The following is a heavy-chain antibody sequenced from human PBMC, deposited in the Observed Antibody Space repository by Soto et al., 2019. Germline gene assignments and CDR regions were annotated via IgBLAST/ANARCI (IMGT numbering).Heavy chain of an antibody. CDR1: GFIFNMYW. V-gene: IGHV3-74*01. J-gene: IGHJ4*02. D-gene: IGHD3-10*01. CDR2: IYNDGTYS. Sequence: GSLRLSCAAAGFIFNMYWMQCGLQSPGKGLAWISRIYNDGTYSDYADSVRGRFTISRDNVNDTLYLQMNNLRAEDSGLYYCTRGPRPISTGTGAYWGQGTQVTVSS. CDR3: TRGPRPISTGTGAY.